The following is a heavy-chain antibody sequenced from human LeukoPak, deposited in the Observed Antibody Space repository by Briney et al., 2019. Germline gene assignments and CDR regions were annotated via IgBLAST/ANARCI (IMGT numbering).Heavy chain of an antibody. J-gene: IGHJ6*03. V-gene: IGHV4-59*01. D-gene: IGHD3-3*01. CDR3: ARGGSYYDFWSGYYDYYYYMDV. CDR2: IYDSGST. Sequence: SESLSLTCSVSGGSISSYYGSWVRQPAGKGLEWIGYIYDSGSTSYNPSLQSRVTISIDTSKNQFSLRLTSVTAADTAVYYCARGGSYYDFWSGYYDYYYYMDVWGKGTTVTVSS. CDR1: GGSISSYY.